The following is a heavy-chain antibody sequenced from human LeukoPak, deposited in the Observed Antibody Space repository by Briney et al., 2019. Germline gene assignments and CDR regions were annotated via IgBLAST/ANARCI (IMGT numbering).Heavy chain of an antibody. CDR2: IIGTGSRT. CDR3: ARGSRSIAARGLIDY. CDR1: EFMFSSYA. V-gene: IGHV3-23*01. Sequence: GGSLRLSCAASEFMFSSYAMSWVRQAPGKGLEWVANIIGTGSRTYYADSVQGRFTISRDNSKKMLYLQMNSLRVEDTAVYYCARGSRSIAARGLIDYWGQGTLVTVSS. D-gene: IGHD6-6*01. J-gene: IGHJ4*02.